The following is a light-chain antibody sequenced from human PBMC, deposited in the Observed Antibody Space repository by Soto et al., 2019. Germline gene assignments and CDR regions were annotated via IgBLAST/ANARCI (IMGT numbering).Light chain of an antibody. CDR3: CSYAGSYGWV. Sequence: QSALTQPRSVSGSPGQSVTISCTGTSSDVGGYNYVSWYQQHPGKAPKLMIYDVSKRPSGVPDRFSGSKSGNTASLTISGLQDEDEADYYCCSYAGSYGWVFGGGTKLTVL. CDR2: DVS. V-gene: IGLV2-11*01. CDR1: SSDVGGYNY. J-gene: IGLJ3*02.